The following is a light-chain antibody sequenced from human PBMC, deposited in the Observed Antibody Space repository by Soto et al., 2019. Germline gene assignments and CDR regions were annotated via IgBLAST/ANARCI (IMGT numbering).Light chain of an antibody. J-gene: IGKJ5*01. CDR3: QQYHSYAIT. CDR2: DAS. CDR1: QTISGW. V-gene: IGKV1-5*01. Sequence: DIQMTQYPSTLSASVGDRVTLTCRASQTISGWLAWYQQKPGKVPNLLIYDASSLQSGVPSRFSGSGSGTEFTLTISRLQPDDFATYYCQQYHSYAITFGQGTRLEIK.